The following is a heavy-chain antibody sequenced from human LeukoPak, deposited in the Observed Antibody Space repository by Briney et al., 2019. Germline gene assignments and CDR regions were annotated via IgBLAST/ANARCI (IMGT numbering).Heavy chain of an antibody. V-gene: IGHV3-48*03. CDR3: AIILGPYRSGQFDY. CDR1: GFTFSSYE. J-gene: IGHJ4*02. Sequence: GGSLRLSCAASGFTFSSYEMNWVRQAPGKGLEWVAYISSSGSTIYYADSVKGRFTISRDNAKNSLYPQMNSLRAEDTAVYYCAIILGPYRSGQFDYWGQGTLVTVSS. D-gene: IGHD6-19*01. CDR2: ISSSGSTI.